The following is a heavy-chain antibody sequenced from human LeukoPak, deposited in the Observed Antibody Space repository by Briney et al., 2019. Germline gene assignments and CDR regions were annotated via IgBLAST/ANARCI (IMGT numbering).Heavy chain of an antibody. Sequence: GGFLRLSCAASGFTFSSYAMSWVRQAPGKGLEWVSAISGSGGSTYYADSVKGRFTISRDNSKNTLYLQMNSLRAEYTAVYYCAKVWQWLLLRGDYSDYWGQGTLVTVSS. CDR1: GFTFSSYA. D-gene: IGHD6-19*01. CDR2: ISGSGGST. V-gene: IGHV3-23*01. CDR3: AKVWQWLLLRGDYSDY. J-gene: IGHJ4*02.